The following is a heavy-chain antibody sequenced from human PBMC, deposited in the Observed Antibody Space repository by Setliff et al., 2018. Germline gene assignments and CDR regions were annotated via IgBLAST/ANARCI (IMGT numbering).Heavy chain of an antibody. J-gene: IGHJ6*03. CDR3: ARVTGFFYVDA. CDR2: IYTSWST. Sequence: PSETLSLTCTVSGDSISSRRNYWGWFRQSAGKGLEWIGQIYTSWSTNYNPSLKSRVTISLDASKNQFSLRLTSVTAADTAVYYCARVTGFFYVDAWGKGTTVTVSS. V-gene: IGHV4-61*09. D-gene: IGHD3-3*01. CDR1: GDSISSRRNY.